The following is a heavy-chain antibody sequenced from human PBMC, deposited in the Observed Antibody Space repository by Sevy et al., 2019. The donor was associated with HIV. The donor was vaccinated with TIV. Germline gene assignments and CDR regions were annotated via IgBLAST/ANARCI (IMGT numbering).Heavy chain of an antibody. CDR2: ISGSSTTI. V-gene: IGHV3-48*01. CDR3: ARSLAAAENWFDP. J-gene: IGHJ5*02. Sequence: GGSLRFSCVGSGFTFREYSMNWVRQAPGKGLEWVSYISGSSTTIEHADSVKGRFSISRDNADNSVFLQMNRLRVEDTAVYYCARSLAAAENWFDPRGQGTLVTVSS. D-gene: IGHD6-13*01. CDR1: GFTFREYS.